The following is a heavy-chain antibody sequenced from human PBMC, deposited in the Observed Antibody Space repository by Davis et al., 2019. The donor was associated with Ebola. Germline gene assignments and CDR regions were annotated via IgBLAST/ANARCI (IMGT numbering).Heavy chain of an antibody. D-gene: IGHD2-15*01. Sequence: AASVKVSCKASGYTFTDYYMHWVRQAPGQGLEWMGWINPNSGGTNYAQKFQGWVTMTRDTSISTTYMELSRLRSDDTAVYYCAMQPRVVPPYYGMDVWGQGTTVTVSS. CDR2: INPNSGGT. CDR3: AMQPRVVPPYYGMDV. CDR1: GYTFTDYY. V-gene: IGHV1-2*04. J-gene: IGHJ6*02.